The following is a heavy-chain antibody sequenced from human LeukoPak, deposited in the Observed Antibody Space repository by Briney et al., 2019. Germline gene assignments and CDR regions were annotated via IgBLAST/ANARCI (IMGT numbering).Heavy chain of an antibody. Sequence: ASVKVSCKASGYTFTGYYMHWVRQAPGQGLEWMGRINPNSGGTNCAQKFQGRVTMTRDTSISTAYMELSRLRSDDTAVYYCATQDTAMPSDFDYWGQGTLVTVSS. CDR1: GYTFTGYY. CDR2: INPNSGGT. D-gene: IGHD5-18*01. V-gene: IGHV1-2*06. J-gene: IGHJ4*02. CDR3: ATQDTAMPSDFDY.